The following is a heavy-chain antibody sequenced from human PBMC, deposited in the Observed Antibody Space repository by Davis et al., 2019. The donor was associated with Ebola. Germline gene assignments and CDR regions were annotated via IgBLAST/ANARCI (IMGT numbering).Heavy chain of an antibody. Sequence: SETLSLTCAVYGGSFSGYYWSWIRQPPGKGLEWIGYIYYSGSTYYNPSLKSRVTISVDTSKNQFSLKLSSVTAADTAVYYCAREGGYSSTTDYWGQGTLVTVSS. CDR2: IYYSGST. J-gene: IGHJ4*02. D-gene: IGHD5-18*01. V-gene: IGHV4-30-4*08. CDR1: GGSFSGYY. CDR3: AREGGYSSTTDY.